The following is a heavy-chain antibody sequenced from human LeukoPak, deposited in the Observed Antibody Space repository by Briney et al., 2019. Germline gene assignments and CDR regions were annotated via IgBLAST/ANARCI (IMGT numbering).Heavy chain of an antibody. V-gene: IGHV3-30*18. D-gene: IGHD3-10*01. CDR1: GFTLSSYG. CDR2: ISYDGSNK. J-gene: IGHJ5*02. Sequence: GGSLRLSCAASGFTLSSYGMHWVRQAPGKGLEWVAVISYDGSNKYYADSVKGRFTISRDNSKNTLYLQMNSLRAEDTAVYYCAKDRYYYGSGSPGWFDPWGQGTLVTVSS. CDR3: AKDRYYYGSGSPGWFDP.